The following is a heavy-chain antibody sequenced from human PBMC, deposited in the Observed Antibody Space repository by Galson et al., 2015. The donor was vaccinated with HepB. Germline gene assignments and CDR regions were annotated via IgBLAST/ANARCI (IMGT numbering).Heavy chain of an antibody. CDR3: ARDLSSGWGAVIY. Sequence: SLRLSCAASGFTFSDYYMSWIRQAPGKGLEWVSYISSSSSYTNYADSVKGRFTISRDNARNSLYLQMNSLRAEDTAAYYCARDLSSGWGAVIYWGQGTLVTVSS. V-gene: IGHV3-11*06. J-gene: IGHJ4*02. D-gene: IGHD6-19*01. CDR1: GFTFSDYY. CDR2: ISSSSSYT.